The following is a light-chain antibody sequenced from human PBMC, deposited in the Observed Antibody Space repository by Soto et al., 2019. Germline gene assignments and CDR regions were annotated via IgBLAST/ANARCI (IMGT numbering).Light chain of an antibody. CDR3: QQYCSSLIT. Sequence: EIVLTQSPGTLSLSPGERATLSCRASQSVSSSCLGWYQQKPGQAPRLLIYDAYSRVTGSPDRFSGSGSGTDFTLTISRLETEDFAVYYCQQYCSSLITFGQGTRLEIK. CDR1: QSVSSSC. J-gene: IGKJ5*01. V-gene: IGKV3-20*01. CDR2: DAY.